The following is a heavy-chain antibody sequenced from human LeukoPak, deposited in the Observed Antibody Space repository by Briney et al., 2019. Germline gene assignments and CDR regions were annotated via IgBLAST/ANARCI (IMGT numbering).Heavy chain of an antibody. CDR2: INWNGGST. Sequence: GGSLRLSCAASGFTFDDYGMSWVRQAPGKGLEWVSGINWNGGSTGYADSVKGRFTISRDNAKNSLYLQMNSLRAEDTAVYYCVRLYDDYTNGHFDSWGQGTLVIVSS. D-gene: IGHD4-11*01. CDR3: VRLYDDYTNGHFDS. V-gene: IGHV3-20*04. J-gene: IGHJ4*02. CDR1: GFTFDDYG.